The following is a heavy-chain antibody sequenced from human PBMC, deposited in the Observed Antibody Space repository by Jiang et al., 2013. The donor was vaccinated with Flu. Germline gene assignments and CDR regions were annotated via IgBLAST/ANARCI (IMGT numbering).Heavy chain of an antibody. CDR3: ASDFWSGYYPLSANYYYYGMDV. CDR2: INTYNGNT. CDR1: GYTFSNYG. J-gene: IGHJ6*02. D-gene: IGHD3-3*01. V-gene: IGHV1-18*01. Sequence: GAEVKKPGASVKVSCKTSGYTFSNYGISWVRQAPGQGLEWMGWINTYNGNTNYAQKLQGRITMSTDTSTSIAYMELSSLRSEDTAVYYCASDFWSGYYPLSANYYYYGMDVWGQGTTVTVSS.